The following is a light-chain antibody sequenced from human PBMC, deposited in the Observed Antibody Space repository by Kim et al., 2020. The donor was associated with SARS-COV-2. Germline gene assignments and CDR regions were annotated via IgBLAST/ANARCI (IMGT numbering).Light chain of an antibody. J-gene: IGKJ4*01. CDR1: QSISNW. CDR2: DVS. CDR3: QQSSFFPLT. V-gene: IGKV1-12*01. Sequence: ASVGDRVTITCRASQSISNWLVWYQQKPGKAPKVLISDVSRLQSGVPSRFRGSGFGTEFTLTISSLQPDDFATYYCQQSSFFPLTFGGGTKVDIK.